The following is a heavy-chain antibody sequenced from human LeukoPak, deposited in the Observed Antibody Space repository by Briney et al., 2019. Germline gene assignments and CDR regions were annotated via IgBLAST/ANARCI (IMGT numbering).Heavy chain of an antibody. J-gene: IGHJ3*02. V-gene: IGHV4-31*03. CDR1: GGSISSSSYY. Sequence: SQTLSLTCSVSGGSISSSSYYWSWIRQHPGKGLEWIGYIYYSGSTYYNPSLKSRVTISVDTSKNQFSLKLSSVTAADTAVYYCARGVGGSVPPDAFDIWGQGTMVTVSS. CDR2: IYYSGST. CDR3: ARGVGGSVPPDAFDI. D-gene: IGHD4-23*01.